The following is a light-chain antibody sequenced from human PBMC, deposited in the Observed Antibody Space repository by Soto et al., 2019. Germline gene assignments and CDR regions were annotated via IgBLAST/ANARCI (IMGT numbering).Light chain of an antibody. CDR3: SSYAGSNTVV. CDR1: SSDVGGYNY. CDR2: EVS. Sequence: SALTQPPSASGSPGQSVAISCTGTSSDVGGYNYVSWYQQHPGKAPQLIIYEVSKRPSGVPDRFSGSKSGNTASLTISGLQAEDEADYYCSSYAGSNTVVFGGGTKVTVL. J-gene: IGLJ2*01. V-gene: IGLV2-8*01.